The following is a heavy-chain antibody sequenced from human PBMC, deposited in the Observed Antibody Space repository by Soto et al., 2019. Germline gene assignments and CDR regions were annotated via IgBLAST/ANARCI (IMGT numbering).Heavy chain of an antibody. CDR1: GDSISSSFW. D-gene: IGHD4-17*01. Sequence: QVLLQESGPGLVKPSGTLSLTCAVSGDSISSSFWWSWVRQPPGKGLEWIGAIYHTESTVYNTSLKSRVTISVDKSKNQFSLHLASVTAADTAVYYCAKYDFGTFDYWGRGILVTVSS. J-gene: IGHJ4*02. CDR3: AKYDFGTFDY. V-gene: IGHV4-4*02. CDR2: IYHTEST.